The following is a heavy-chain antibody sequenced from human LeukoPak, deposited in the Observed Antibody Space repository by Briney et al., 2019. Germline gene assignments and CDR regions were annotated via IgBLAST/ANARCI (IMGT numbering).Heavy chain of an antibody. CDR1: GGSFSGYY. D-gene: IGHD3-10*01. CDR2: INHSGST. CDR3: ARHKRRITMVRGVTLFDY. J-gene: IGHJ4*02. Sequence: SETLSLTCAVYGGSFSGYYWSWIRQPPGKGLEWIGEINHSGSTNYNPSLKSRVTISVDTSKNQFSLKLSSVTAADTAVYYCARHKRRITMVRGVTLFDYWGQGTLVTVSS. V-gene: IGHV4-34*01.